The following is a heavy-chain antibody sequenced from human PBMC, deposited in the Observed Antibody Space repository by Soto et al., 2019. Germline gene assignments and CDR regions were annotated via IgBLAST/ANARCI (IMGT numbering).Heavy chain of an antibody. D-gene: IGHD3-10*01. V-gene: IGHV3-23*01. CDR3: ARSAPYYRFGELLPPNWFDP. Sequence: GGSLRLSCAASGLTFNNYAMNWVRQSPEKGLERFSVISGSGASTYYADSVKGRFTISRDNSKNTLFLQMNSLRAEDTAVYFCARSAPYYRFGELLPPNWFDPWGQGTLVTVSS. J-gene: IGHJ5*02. CDR2: ISGSGAST. CDR1: GLTFNNYA.